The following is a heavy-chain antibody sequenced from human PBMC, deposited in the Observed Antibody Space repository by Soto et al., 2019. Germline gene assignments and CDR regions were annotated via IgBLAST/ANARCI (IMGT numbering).Heavy chain of an antibody. V-gene: IGHV3-48*03. Sequence: GGSLRLSCAASGFTFSSYEMNWVRQAPGKGLEWVSYISSSGSTIYYADSVKGRFTISRDNAKNSLYLQMNSLRAEDTAVYYCARGARPYDGYNFVDYWGQGTLVTVSS. J-gene: IGHJ4*02. CDR1: GFTFSSYE. D-gene: IGHD5-12*01. CDR2: ISSSGSTI. CDR3: ARGARPYDGYNFVDY.